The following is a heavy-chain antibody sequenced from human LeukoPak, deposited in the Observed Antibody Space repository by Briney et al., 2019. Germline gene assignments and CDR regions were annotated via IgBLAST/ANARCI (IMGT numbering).Heavy chain of an antibody. Sequence: PGGSLRLSCVVSGFTFSSYSMIWVRQAPGKGLQWVANMKKDGSETKYVDFVKGRFTISRDSAKNSLYLQMNSLRAEDTAVYYCGRHRSGSGTYFIDYWGQGTLVSVSS. CDR2: MKKDGSET. D-gene: IGHD3-10*01. CDR1: GFTFSSYS. CDR3: GRHRSGSGTYFIDY. V-gene: IGHV3-7*01. J-gene: IGHJ4*02.